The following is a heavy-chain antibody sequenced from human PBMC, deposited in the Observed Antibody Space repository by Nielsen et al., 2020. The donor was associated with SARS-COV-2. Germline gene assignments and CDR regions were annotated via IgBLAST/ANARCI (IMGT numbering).Heavy chain of an antibody. V-gene: IGHV1-46*01. J-gene: IGHJ4*02. D-gene: IGHD4-23*01. CDR3: ARDQGTVVTPSSDYFDY. Sequence: ASVKVSCKASGYTFTSYYMHWVRQAPGQGLEWMGIINPSGGSTSYAQKFQGRVTMTRDTSTSTVYMELSSLRSEDTAVYYCARDQGTVVTPSSDYFDYWGQGTLVTVSS. CDR1: GYTFTSYY. CDR2: INPSGGST.